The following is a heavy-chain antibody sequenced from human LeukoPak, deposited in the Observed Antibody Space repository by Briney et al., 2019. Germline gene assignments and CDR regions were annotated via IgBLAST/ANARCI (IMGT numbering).Heavy chain of an antibody. V-gene: IGHV4-59*08. CDR1: GGSITNYY. D-gene: IGHD5-12*01. Sequence: SETLSLTCNVSGGSITNYYWSWIRQPPGKGLEWIGYIFYNGNTNFNPSLKSRVTISVDTSKNQFSLRLSSVTAADTAVYYCARQASWLPYFDLWGRGSLVTVPS. CDR3: ARQASWLPYFDL. J-gene: IGHJ2*01. CDR2: IFYNGNT.